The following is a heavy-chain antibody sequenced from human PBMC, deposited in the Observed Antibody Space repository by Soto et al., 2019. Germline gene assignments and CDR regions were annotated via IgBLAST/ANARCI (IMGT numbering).Heavy chain of an antibody. CDR1: GFTFSIYA. J-gene: IGHJ6*02. CDR2: ISGSGGST. CDR3: AKDRPINYYYYYGMDV. V-gene: IGHV3-23*01. Sequence: LRLSCAASGFTFSIYAMSWVRQAPGKGLEWVSAISGSGGSTYYADSVKGRSTISRDNSKNTLYLQMNSLRAEDTAVYYCAKDRPINYYYYYGMDVWGQGTTVTVSS.